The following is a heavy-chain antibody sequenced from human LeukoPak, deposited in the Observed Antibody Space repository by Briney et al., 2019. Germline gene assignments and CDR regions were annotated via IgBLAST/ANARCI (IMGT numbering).Heavy chain of an antibody. CDR1: GITFSTSD. D-gene: IGHD6-13*01. J-gene: IGHJ6*02. Sequence: PGGSLRLSCEASGITFSTSDMHWVRQAPGKGLEWVSVIGTAGDTYYADSVKGRFTISRENAKNSLYLQMNSLSAGDTAVYYCARGSVRVGMDVWGQGTTVTVSS. CDR3: ARGSVRVGMDV. CDR2: IGTAGDT. V-gene: IGHV3-13*01.